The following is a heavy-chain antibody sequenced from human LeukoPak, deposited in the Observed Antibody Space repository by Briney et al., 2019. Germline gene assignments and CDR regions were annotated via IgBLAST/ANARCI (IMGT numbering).Heavy chain of an antibody. CDR2: IYRSGST. V-gene: IGHV4-30-2*01. Sequence: SETLSPTCTVSGGSISSGGYYWSWIRQPPGKGLEWIGYIYRSGSTYYNPSLKSRVTISVDRSKNQFSLKLSSVTAADTAVYYCARTYCSSTSCYTPEYYFDYWGQGTLVTVSS. D-gene: IGHD2-2*02. J-gene: IGHJ4*02. CDR1: GGSISSGGYY. CDR3: ARTYCSSTSCYTPEYYFDY.